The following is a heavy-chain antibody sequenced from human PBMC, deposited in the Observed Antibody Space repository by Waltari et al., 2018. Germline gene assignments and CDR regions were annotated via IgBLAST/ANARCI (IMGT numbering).Heavy chain of an antibody. J-gene: IGHJ4*02. CDR1: GFTFSSYD. D-gene: IGHD2-15*01. CDR3: AKDRGGYCSGGSCVYYFDY. V-gene: IGHV3-23*04. CDR2: ISGRGGAT. Sequence: EVQLVESGGGLVQPGGSLRLSCAASGFTFSSYDMSWVREAPGKGLEWVSAISGRGGATAYAGAVKGRFTISRDKSKHALYLQMNSLRAEATAVYYCAKDRGGYCSGGSCVYYFDYWGQGTLVTGSS.